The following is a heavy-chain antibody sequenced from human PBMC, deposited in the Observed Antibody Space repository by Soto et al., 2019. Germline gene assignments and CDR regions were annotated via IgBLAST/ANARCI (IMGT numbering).Heavy chain of an antibody. D-gene: IGHD6-13*01. Sequence: SETLSLTCTVSGGSISSGGYYWSWIRQHPGKGLEWIGYIYYSGSTYYNPSLKSRVTISVDTSKNQFSLKLSSVTTADTAVYYCARDLGGQQRKLDAFDIWGQGTMVTVSS. CDR3: ARDLGGQQRKLDAFDI. CDR2: IYYSGST. CDR1: GGSISSGGYY. J-gene: IGHJ3*02. V-gene: IGHV4-31*03.